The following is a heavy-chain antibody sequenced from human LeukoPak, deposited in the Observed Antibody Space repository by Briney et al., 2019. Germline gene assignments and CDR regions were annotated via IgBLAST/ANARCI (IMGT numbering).Heavy chain of an antibody. CDR1: GGSFSGYY. J-gene: IGHJ5*02. V-gene: IGHV4-34*01. CDR3: ASSGIVVVPAAIRHNWFDP. D-gene: IGHD2-2*02. Sequence: SETLSLTCAVYGGSFSGYYWSWIRQPPGKGLEWIGEINHSGSTNYNPSPKSRVTISVDTSKNQFSLKLSSVTAADTAVYYCASSGIVVVPAAIRHNWFDPWGQGTLVTVSS. CDR2: INHSGST.